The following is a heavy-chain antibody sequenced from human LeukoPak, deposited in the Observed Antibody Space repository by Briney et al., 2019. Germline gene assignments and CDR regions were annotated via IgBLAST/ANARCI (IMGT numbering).Heavy chain of an antibody. Sequence: SETLSLTCTVSGGSISSSSYYWGWIRQPPGKGLEWIGSTYYSGSTYYNPSLKSRVTISVDTSKNQFSLRLSSVTAADTAVYYCARQRGVTHYYYYGMDVWGQGTTVTVSS. D-gene: IGHD4-23*01. J-gene: IGHJ6*02. CDR2: TYYSGST. V-gene: IGHV4-39*01. CDR3: ARQRGVTHYYYYGMDV. CDR1: GGSISSSSYY.